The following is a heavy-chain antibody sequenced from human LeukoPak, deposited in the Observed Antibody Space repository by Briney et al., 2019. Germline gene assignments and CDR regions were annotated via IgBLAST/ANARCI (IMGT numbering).Heavy chain of an antibody. CDR2: ISYDGSNK. CDR3: ASARALYGYGGYDEPYFDY. Sequence: PGGSLRLSCAASGFTFTTSDMHWVRQAPGKGLEWVAVISYDGSNKYYVGSVKGRFTISRDNSKNTLYVQMNSLRPEDTAVYYCASARALYGYGGYDEPYFDYWGQGTLVTVSS. CDR1: GFTFTTSD. J-gene: IGHJ4*02. D-gene: IGHD5-12*01. V-gene: IGHV3-30*03.